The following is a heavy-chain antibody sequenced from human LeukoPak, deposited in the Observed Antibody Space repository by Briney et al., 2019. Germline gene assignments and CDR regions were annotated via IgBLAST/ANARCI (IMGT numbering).Heavy chain of an antibody. CDR1: GYTFTGFY. J-gene: IGHJ4*02. Sequence: RASVKVSCKASGYTFTGFYIHWVRQAPGQGLEWMGWINPNSGDTNYAQKFQGRVTVTRDTSISTAYMELSRLRSDDTAVYYCAKEDEPSGGWGQGTLVTVSS. D-gene: IGHD6-25*01. CDR2: INPNSGDT. CDR3: AKEDEPSGG. V-gene: IGHV1-2*02.